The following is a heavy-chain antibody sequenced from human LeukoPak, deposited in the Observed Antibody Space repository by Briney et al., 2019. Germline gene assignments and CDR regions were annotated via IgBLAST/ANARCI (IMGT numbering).Heavy chain of an antibody. CDR3: AKDKGLYCSSTSCSHGFDY. CDR1: GFTFDDYA. Sequence: GGSLRLSCAASGFTFDDYAMHWVRQASGKGLEWVSGISWNSGSIGYADSVKGRFTISRDNAKNSLYLQMNSLRAEDTALYYCAKDKGLYCSSTSCSHGFDYWGQGTLVTVSS. D-gene: IGHD2-2*01. CDR2: ISWNSGSI. V-gene: IGHV3-9*01. J-gene: IGHJ4*02.